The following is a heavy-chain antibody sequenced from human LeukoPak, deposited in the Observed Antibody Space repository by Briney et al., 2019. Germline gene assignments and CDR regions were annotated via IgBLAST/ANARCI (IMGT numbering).Heavy chain of an antibody. CDR3: ARARMVRGVKGPTPKYNWFDP. CDR1: GYTFTGYY. CDR2: INPNSGGT. V-gene: IGHV1-2*02. J-gene: IGHJ5*02. D-gene: IGHD3-10*01. Sequence: ASVKVSCKASGYTFTGYYMHWVRQAPGQGLEWMGWINPNSGGTNYAQKFQGRVTMTRNTSISTAYMELSSLRSEDTAVYYCARARMVRGVKGPTPKYNWFDPWGQGTLVTVSS.